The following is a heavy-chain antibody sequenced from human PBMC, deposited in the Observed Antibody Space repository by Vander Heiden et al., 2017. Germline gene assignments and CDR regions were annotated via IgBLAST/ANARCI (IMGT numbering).Heavy chain of an antibody. Sequence: EVQLVESGGGLVQPGRSLRLSCQGSGFTFNEHGMRWVREVPGKGLEWFSGSICDNSRIGYADSEKGRFTISRDNGKNSLYLKMNSLRPEDTALYYCGKDMAPGGLDGWGHGTTVTVSS. CDR3: GKDMAPGGLDG. D-gene: IGHD3-10*01. CDR1: GFTFNEHG. J-gene: IGHJ6*02. V-gene: IGHV3-9*01. CDR2: SICDNSRI.